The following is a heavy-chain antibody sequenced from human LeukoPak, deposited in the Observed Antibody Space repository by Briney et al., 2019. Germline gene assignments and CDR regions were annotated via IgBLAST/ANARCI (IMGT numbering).Heavy chain of an antibody. D-gene: IGHD3-22*01. CDR3: ARSSGYYYLPGAFDI. CDR2: INHSGST. J-gene: IGHJ3*02. Sequence: SETLSLTCAVYGGSFSGYYWSWIRQPPVKGLEWIGEINHSGSTNYNPSLKSRVTISVDTSKNQFSLKLSSVTAADTAVYYCARSSGYYYLPGAFDIWGQGTMVTVSS. CDR1: GGSFSGYY. V-gene: IGHV4-34*01.